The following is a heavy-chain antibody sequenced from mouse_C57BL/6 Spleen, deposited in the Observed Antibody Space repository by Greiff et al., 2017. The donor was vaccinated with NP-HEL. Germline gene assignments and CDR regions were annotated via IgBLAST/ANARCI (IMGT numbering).Heavy chain of an antibody. CDR1: GYTFTDYN. CDR2: INPNNGGT. CDR3: ARENSPKLVAITTVVAHWYFDV. Sequence: EVQLQESGPELVKPGASVKIPCKASGYTFTDYNMDWVKQSHGKSLEWIGDINPNNGGTIYNQKVKGKATLTVDKSSSTAYIELRSLTSEDTAVYYCARENSPKLVAITTVVAHWYFDVWGTGTTVTVSS. V-gene: IGHV1-18*01. J-gene: IGHJ1*03. D-gene: IGHD1-1*01.